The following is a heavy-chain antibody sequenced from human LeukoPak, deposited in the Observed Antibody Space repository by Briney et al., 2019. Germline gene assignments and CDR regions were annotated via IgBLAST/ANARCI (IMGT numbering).Heavy chain of an antibody. CDR2: IKYDGSEK. D-gene: IGHD2-21*02. V-gene: IGHV3-7*01. J-gene: IGHJ4*02. CDR3: ARDLYCDVSGGACHPGTDF. CDR1: GITFSRYW. Sequence: GGSLRLSCAVSGITFSRYWMSWVRRAPGKGPEWVANIKYDGSEKYYVDSVKGRFTISRDNAKYSLYLQMDSLRAEDTAVYYCARDLYCDVSGGACHPGTDFWGQGSLVTVSS.